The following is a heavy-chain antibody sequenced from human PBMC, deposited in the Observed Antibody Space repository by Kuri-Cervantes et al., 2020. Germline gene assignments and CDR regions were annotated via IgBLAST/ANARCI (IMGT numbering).Heavy chain of an antibody. CDR2: IYYSGST. D-gene: IGHD3-9*01. CDR1: GGSISSSSYY. J-gene: IGHJ6*02. CDR3: ALSRGGRYFDWLTLLEV. Sequence: ESLRLSCTVSGGSISSSSYYWGWIRQPPGKGLEWIGSIYYSGSTYYNPSLKSRVTISVDTSKNQFSLKLSSVTAADTAVYYCALSRGGRYFDWLTLLEVWGQGTTVTVSS. V-gene: IGHV4-39*07.